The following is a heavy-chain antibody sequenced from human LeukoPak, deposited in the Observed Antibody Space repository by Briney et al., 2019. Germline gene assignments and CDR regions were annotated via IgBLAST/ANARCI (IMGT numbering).Heavy chain of an antibody. V-gene: IGHV4-59*01. D-gene: IGHD6-13*01. CDR3: ARDRYSSSWGTNWFDP. J-gene: IGHJ5*02. CDR1: GGSISSYY. Sequence: PSETLSLTCTVSGGSISSYYWSWIRQPPGKGLEWIGYIYYSGSTNYNPSLKSRVTISVDTSKNQFSLKLSSVTAADTAVYYCARDRYSSSWGTNWFDPWGQGTLVTVSS. CDR2: IYYSGST.